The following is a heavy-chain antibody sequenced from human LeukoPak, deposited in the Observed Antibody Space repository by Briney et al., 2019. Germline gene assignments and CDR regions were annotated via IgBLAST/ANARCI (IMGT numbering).Heavy chain of an antibody. CDR3: ARDLGVVLMVYAVDY. V-gene: IGHV3-30-3*01. CDR1: GFTFSSYA. J-gene: IGHJ4*02. CDR2: ISYDGSNK. Sequence: PGGSLRPSCAASGFTFSSYAMHWVRQAPGKGLEWVAVISYDGSNKYYADSVKGRFTISRDNSKNTLYLQMNSLRAEDTAVYYCARDLGVVLMVYAVDYWGQGTLVTVSS. D-gene: IGHD2-8*01.